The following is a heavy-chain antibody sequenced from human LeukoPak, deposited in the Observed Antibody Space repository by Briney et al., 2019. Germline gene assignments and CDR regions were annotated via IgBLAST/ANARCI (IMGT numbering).Heavy chain of an antibody. V-gene: IGHV3-30*01. CDR1: GFTFSSYA. CDR3: ARGPAAGIDYYYYYMDV. J-gene: IGHJ6*03. Sequence: PGRSLRLSCAASGFTFSSYAMHWVRQAPGKGLEWVAVISYDGSNKYYADSVKGRFTISRDNSKNTLYLQMNSLRAEDTAVYYCARGPAAGIDYYYYYMDVWGKGTTVTVSS. D-gene: IGHD3-10*01. CDR2: ISYDGSNK.